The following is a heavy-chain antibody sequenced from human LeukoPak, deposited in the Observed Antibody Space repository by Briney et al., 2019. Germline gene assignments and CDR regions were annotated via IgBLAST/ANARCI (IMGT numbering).Heavy chain of an antibody. J-gene: IGHJ3*01. V-gene: IGHV3-74*01. CDR2: INTDGSST. CDR1: GFTFSSYW. Sequence: GGSLRLSCAASGFTFSSYWIHWVRQAPGKGLVWVSRINTDGSSTSYADSVKGRFTISRDNAKNTLYLQMNSLRAEDTAVYYYARGQYLMDAFDVWGQGQWSPSLQ. CDR3: ARGQYLMDAFDV. D-gene: IGHD2-2*02.